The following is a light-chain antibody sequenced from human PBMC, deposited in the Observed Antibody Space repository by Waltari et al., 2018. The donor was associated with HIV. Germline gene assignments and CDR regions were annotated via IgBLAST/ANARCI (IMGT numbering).Light chain of an antibody. V-gene: IGKV3-20*01. CDR2: GAS. CDR1: QSVSSSS. CDR3: QHYDSSVT. Sequence: EIVLTQSPGTLPLSPGERVTLSCRASQSVSSSSLIWYQQKPGQAPRLLIYGASSRATGIPDRFSGSGSGTDFTLTISRLDPEDFAVYYCQHYDSSVTFGQGTRLEIK. J-gene: IGKJ5*01.